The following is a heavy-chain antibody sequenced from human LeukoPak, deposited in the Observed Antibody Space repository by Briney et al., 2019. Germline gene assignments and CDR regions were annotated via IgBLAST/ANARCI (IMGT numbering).Heavy chain of an antibody. D-gene: IGHD1-26*01. V-gene: IGHV3-21*06. J-gene: IGHJ4*02. CDR3: AATSGSYYSVY. CDR1: GFTFSSYS. Sequence: GGSLRLSCVASGFTFSSYSMNWVRQAPGKGLEWVSSFSSSSSYIYYADSVKGRFTISRDNAKNSLYLQMNSLRAEDTAVYYCAATSGSYYSVYWGQGTLVTVSS. CDR2: FSSSSSYI.